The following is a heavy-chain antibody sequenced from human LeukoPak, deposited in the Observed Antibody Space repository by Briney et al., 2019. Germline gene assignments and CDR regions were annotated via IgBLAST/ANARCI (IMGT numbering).Heavy chain of an antibody. D-gene: IGHD3-9*01. CDR1: GGSFSGYY. J-gene: IGHJ4*02. V-gene: IGHV3-23*01. CDR3: AKWGDYDVLTGYYDSDY. Sequence: ETLSLTCAVYGGSFSGYYWSWIRQPPGKGLEWVSAVSGRDTSTYYTDSVKGRFTISRDNSKNTLYLQMNSLSAEDTAIYYCAKWGDYDVLTGYYDSDYWGQGTLVTVSS. CDR2: VSGRDTST.